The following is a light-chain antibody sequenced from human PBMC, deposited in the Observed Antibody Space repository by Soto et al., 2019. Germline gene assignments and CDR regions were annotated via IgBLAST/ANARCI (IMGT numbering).Light chain of an antibody. J-gene: IGKJ4*01. CDR1: QSISSW. CDR3: QQYNSWLT. V-gene: IGKV1-5*03. Sequence: DIQMTQSPSTLSASVGDGVTITCRASQSISSWLAWYQQKPGKAPKLLIYKASSLESGVPSRFSGSGSGTEFTLTISSLQPDDFATYYCQQYNSWLTFGGGTKVEIK. CDR2: KAS.